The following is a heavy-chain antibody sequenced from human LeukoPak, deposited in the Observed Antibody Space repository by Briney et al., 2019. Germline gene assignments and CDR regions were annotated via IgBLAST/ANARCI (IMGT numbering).Heavy chain of an antibody. V-gene: IGHV3-30-3*01. J-gene: IGHJ4*02. Sequence: GGSLRLSCAASGFTFSSYAMHWVRQAPGKGLEWVAVISYDGSNKYYADSVKGRFTISRDNSKNTLYLQMNSLRAEDTAVYYCATSIAALYYFDYWGQGTLVTVSS. CDR3: ATSIAALYYFDY. CDR2: ISYDGSNK. CDR1: GFTFSSYA. D-gene: IGHD6-6*01.